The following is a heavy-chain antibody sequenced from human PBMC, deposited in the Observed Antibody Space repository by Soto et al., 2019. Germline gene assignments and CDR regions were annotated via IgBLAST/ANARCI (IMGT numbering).Heavy chain of an antibody. CDR1: GYSFTSYW. CDR2: IDPSDSYT. CDR3: ERRGGQWEEHGGWYCFDP. V-gene: IGHV5-10-1*01. D-gene: IGHD1-26*01. J-gene: IGHJ5*02. Sequence: EVQLVQSGAEVKKPGESLRISCKGSGYSFTSYWISWVRQMPGKGLEWMGRIDPSDSYTNYSPSFQGHVTISADKSISTANLQGSSLTASATAMYDCERRGGQWEEHGGWYCFDPWGPGTLVPGSS.